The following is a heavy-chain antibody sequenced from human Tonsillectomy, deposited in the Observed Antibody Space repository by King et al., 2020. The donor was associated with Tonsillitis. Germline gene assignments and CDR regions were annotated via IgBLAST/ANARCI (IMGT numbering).Heavy chain of an antibody. CDR1: CGSISSYY. Sequence: VQLQESGPGLVKPSETLSLTCTVSCGSISSYYGSWIRQPSGEGLEGVGYIYYSGSTNYNPSLKSRVTISVDTSNNQFSLKLSAVTAADTAVYYCARDRGIEGPYGGIDYWGQGTLVTVSS. D-gene: IGHD4-23*01. CDR2: IYYSGST. J-gene: IGHJ4*02. CDR3: ARDRGIEGPYGGIDY. V-gene: IGHV4-59*01.